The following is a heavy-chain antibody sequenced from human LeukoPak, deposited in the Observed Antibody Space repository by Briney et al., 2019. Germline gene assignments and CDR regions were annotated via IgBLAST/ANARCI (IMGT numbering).Heavy chain of an antibody. V-gene: IGHV3-23*01. Sequence: GGSLRLSCAASGFTFRSYAMNWVRQAPGKGLEWVSAFSGSGSATYYADSVKGRFTISRDNSKNTLYLQMNSLRAEDTAVYYCAKDQYGEAFDIWGPGTMVTVSS. J-gene: IGHJ3*02. CDR1: GFTFRSYA. CDR3: AKDQYGEAFDI. D-gene: IGHD4-17*01. CDR2: FSGSGSAT.